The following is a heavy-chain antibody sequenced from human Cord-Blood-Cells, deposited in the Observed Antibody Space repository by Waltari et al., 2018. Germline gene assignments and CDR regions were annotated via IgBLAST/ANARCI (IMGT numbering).Heavy chain of an antibody. D-gene: IGHD1-26*01. V-gene: IGHV1-2*02. J-gene: IGHJ4*02. CDR1: GYTFTGYY. Sequence: QVQLVQSGAEVKKPGASVKVSCKASGYTFTGYYMHWVRQAPGQGLEWMGWINPTSGGTTYAQKFQGRCTMPRDTSISPAYMELSRLGSDDTAVYYCARGVGREPLYYFDYWGQGTLVTVSS. CDR2: INPTSGGT. CDR3: ARGVGREPLYYFDY.